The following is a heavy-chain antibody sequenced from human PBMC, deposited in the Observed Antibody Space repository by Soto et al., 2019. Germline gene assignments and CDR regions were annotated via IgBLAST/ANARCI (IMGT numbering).Heavy chain of an antibody. Sequence: PGESLKISCKGSGYSFPTYWLAWVRQTPGRGLEYMGIIYPGDSDSRYSPAFQGQVTFSADKSINTAYLQWTSLKASDTAIYYCARSRVSTPRLEDPFDIWGQGTMVTVS. CDR1: GYSFPTYW. V-gene: IGHV5-51*01. D-gene: IGHD5-12*01. CDR2: IYPGDSDS. CDR3: ARSRVSTPRLEDPFDI. J-gene: IGHJ3*02.